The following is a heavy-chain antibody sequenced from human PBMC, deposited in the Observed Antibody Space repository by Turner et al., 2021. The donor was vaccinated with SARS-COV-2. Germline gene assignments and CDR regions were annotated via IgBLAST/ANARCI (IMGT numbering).Heavy chain of an antibody. CDR1: GFTFSTYA. CDR3: ARTPRHRYYSYYFFMDV. Sequence: EVQLLESGGNLVQPGESLRLSCAASGFTFSTYAMSWVRQAPGEGLEWVSGISGSGSSTYYSDSLKGRFTISRDNSNNTLFLQMNSLRAEDTAVYSCARTPRHRYYSYYFFMDVWGKGSTVTVSS. V-gene: IGHV3-23*01. D-gene: IGHD1-1*01. J-gene: IGHJ6*03. CDR2: ISGSGSST.